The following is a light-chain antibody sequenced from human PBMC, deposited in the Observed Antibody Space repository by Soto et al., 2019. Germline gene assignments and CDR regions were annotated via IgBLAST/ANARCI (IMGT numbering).Light chain of an antibody. CDR1: SGHSSYA. V-gene: IGLV4-69*01. CDR3: QTWGTGAV. J-gene: IGLJ3*02. CDR2: LNSDGSH. Sequence: QLVLTQSPSASASLGASVKLTCTLSSGHSSYAIAWHQQQPEKGPRYLMKLNSDGSHSKGDGIPDRFSGSSSGAERYLTISSLQSEDEADYDCQTWGTGAVFGGGTKVTVL.